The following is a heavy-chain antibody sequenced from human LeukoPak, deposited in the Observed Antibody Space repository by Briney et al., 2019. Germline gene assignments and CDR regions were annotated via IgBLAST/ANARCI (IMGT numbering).Heavy chain of an antibody. D-gene: IGHD6-13*01. J-gene: IGHJ4*02. Sequence: GGSLRLSCAASGFTFSNYAMIWVRQAPGKGLEWVSAISGSGDSTYYGDSVKGRFTISRDNSKNTLYLQMNSLRAEDTAVYYCAKTRPLDSSSWSHGDYWGQGTLVTVSS. CDR2: ISGSGDST. CDR1: GFTFSNYA. V-gene: IGHV3-23*01. CDR3: AKTRPLDSSSWSHGDY.